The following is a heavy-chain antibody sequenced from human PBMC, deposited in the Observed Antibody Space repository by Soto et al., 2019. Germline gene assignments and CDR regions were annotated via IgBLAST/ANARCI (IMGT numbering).Heavy chain of an antibody. V-gene: IGHV5-10-1*01. CDR3: ARHVVETSYDYVWGSYNRDAPYGLDV. CDR1: GYSFTTYW. CDR2: IDPSDSNT. Sequence: PGESLKISCTGSGYSFTTYWITWVRQMPGKGLEWMGKIDPSDSNTNYMPSFQGHVTISVDKSINTAYLQWSSLRASDTAMYYCARHVVETSYDYVWGSYNRDAPYGLDVWGQGTTVTVSS. J-gene: IGHJ6*02. D-gene: IGHD3-16*01.